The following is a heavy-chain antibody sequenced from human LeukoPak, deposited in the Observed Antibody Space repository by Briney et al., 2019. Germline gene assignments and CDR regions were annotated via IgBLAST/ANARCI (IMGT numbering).Heavy chain of an antibody. Sequence: SETLSLTCTVSGVSISSSNSYWSWIRQPPGKGLEWIGYIYYSGSTNYNPSLKSRVTISIDTSKNQFSLKLSSVTAADTAVYYCARTTEGGYTYDYFYYYYMDVWGQGTLVTVSS. CDR3: ARTTEGGYTYDYFYYYYMDV. CDR2: IYYSGST. D-gene: IGHD5-18*01. CDR1: GVSISSSNSY. V-gene: IGHV4-61*01. J-gene: IGHJ6*03.